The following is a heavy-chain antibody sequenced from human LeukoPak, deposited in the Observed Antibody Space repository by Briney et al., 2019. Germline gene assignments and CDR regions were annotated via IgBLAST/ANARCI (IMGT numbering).Heavy chain of an antibody. CDR2: INPISGTT. J-gene: IGHJ4*02. CDR1: GYTFTGYY. Sequence: GSVRLSCKGSGYTFTGYYMHWVRLAPGQGLEWMGWINPISGTTNYAQRLQGWVTVTSDTSISTVYIELSRLESDDTAVYYCVRDLMTTPTWDFDYWGQGTLVPVAS. CDR3: VRDLMTTPTWDFDY. V-gene: IGHV1-2*04. D-gene: IGHD3-16*01.